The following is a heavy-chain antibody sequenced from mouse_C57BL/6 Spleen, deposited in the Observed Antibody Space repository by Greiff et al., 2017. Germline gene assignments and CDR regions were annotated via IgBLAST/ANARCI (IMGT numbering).Heavy chain of an antibody. J-gene: IGHJ2*01. Sequence: VQLQQPGAELVKPGASVKMSCKASGYTFTSYWITWVKQRPGQGLEWIGDIYPGSGSTTSNEKFKSKATLTVDTSSSTASMQLSSLTSEDSAVYYCAVRQLRPENYWGQGTTLTVSS. CDR1: GYTFTSYW. CDR3: AVRQLRPENY. CDR2: IYPGSGST. D-gene: IGHD3-2*02. V-gene: IGHV1-55*01.